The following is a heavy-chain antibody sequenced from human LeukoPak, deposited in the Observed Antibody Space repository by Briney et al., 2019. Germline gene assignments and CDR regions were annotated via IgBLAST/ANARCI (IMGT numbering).Heavy chain of an antibody. Sequence: PGRSLRLSCAASGFTFSSYAMHWVRQAPGKGLEWVAVISYDGSNKYYADSVKGRFTISRDNSKNTLYLQMNGLRAEDTAVYYCARDLTYYYGSGSYYKNYYYGMDVWGKGTTVTVSS. V-gene: IGHV3-30*04. CDR2: ISYDGSNK. D-gene: IGHD3-10*01. CDR1: GFTFSSYA. J-gene: IGHJ6*04. CDR3: ARDLTYYYGSGSYYKNYYYGMDV.